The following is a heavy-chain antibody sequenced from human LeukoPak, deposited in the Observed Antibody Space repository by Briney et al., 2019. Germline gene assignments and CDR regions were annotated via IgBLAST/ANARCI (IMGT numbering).Heavy chain of an antibody. CDR2: ISSSGSTI. CDR3: AKDLEGRYSSGWFGPGYFDY. D-gene: IGHD6-19*01. V-gene: IGHV3-48*04. Sequence: PGGSLRLSCAASGFRFDSYAMNWVRQAPGKGLEWVSYISSSGSTIYYADSVKGRFTISRDNAKNSLYLQMNSLRAEDTAVYYCAKDLEGRYSSGWFGPGYFDYWGQGTLVTVSS. J-gene: IGHJ4*02. CDR1: GFRFDSYA.